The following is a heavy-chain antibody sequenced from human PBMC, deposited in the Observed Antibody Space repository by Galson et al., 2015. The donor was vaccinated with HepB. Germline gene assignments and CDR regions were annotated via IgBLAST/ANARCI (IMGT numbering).Heavy chain of an antibody. CDR1: GFTFSNYD. V-gene: IGHV3-23*01. J-gene: IGHJ4*02. Sequence: SLRLSCAASGFTFSNYDITWVRQAPGKGLEWVSLISGSGLSRYHADSVKGRFTTSRDNSKNSVLLQMNSLRVEDTAVYYCAKGVTPAENALDYWGLGTLVIVSS. CDR2: ISGSGLSR. D-gene: IGHD2-2*01. CDR3: AKGVTPAENALDY.